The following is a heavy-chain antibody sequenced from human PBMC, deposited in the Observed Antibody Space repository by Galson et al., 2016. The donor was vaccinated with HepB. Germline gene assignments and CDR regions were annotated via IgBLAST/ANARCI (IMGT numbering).Heavy chain of an antibody. CDR3: TRSRRGATDY. CDR2: IKSKTDGGTT. Sequence: SLRLSCAASGFTFSNAWMNWVRQAPGKGLEWVGRIKSKTDGGTTDYAAPVKGRFTISRDDSKMTLYLQRNSLKTEDTAVYYCTRSRRGATDYWGQGTLVTVSS. J-gene: IGHJ4*02. D-gene: IGHD3-10*01. V-gene: IGHV3-15*07. CDR1: GFTFSNAW.